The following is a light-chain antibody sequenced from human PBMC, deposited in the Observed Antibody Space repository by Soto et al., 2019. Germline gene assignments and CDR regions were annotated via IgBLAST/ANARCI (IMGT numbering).Light chain of an antibody. J-gene: IGLJ3*02. Sequence: QSVLPQPASVSGSPGQSITISCTATISDVYDYKYVSWYQQHPGKAPKLIIYEVTHRPSGVSSRFSGSKSDNTASLTNSGLQAEDEADYYCSSFTPYSLGVFGGGTKLTVL. CDR3: SSFTPYSLGV. CDR1: ISDVYDYKY. CDR2: EVT. V-gene: IGLV2-14*01.